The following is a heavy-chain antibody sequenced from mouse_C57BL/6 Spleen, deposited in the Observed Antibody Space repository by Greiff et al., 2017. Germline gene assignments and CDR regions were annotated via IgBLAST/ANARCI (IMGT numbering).Heavy chain of an antibody. D-gene: IGHD2-4*01. CDR1: GFTFSDYG. CDR3: ARRGDYDGFDY. Sequence: EVKLVESGGGLVQPGGSLKLSCAASGFTFSDYGMAWVRQAPRKGPEWVAFISNLAYSIYYADTVTGRFTISRENAKNTLYLEMSSLRSEDTAMYYCARRGDYDGFDYWGQGTTLTVSS. J-gene: IGHJ2*01. V-gene: IGHV5-15*04. CDR2: ISNLAYSI.